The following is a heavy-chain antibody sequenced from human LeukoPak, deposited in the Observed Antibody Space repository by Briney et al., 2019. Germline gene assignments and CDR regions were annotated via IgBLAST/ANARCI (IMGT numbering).Heavy chain of an antibody. D-gene: IGHD6-13*01. V-gene: IGHV3-7*01. J-gene: IGHJ4*02. CDR3: ARGHSSSWMSEIDY. Sequence: GGSLRLSCAASGFTFSAYYMNWVRQAPGKGLEWVAKIRADGSEKYYVDSVKGRFTISRDNAKNSLYLQMNSLRAEDTAVYYCARGHSSSWMSEIDYWGQGTLVTVSS. CDR2: IRADGSEK. CDR1: GFTFSAYY.